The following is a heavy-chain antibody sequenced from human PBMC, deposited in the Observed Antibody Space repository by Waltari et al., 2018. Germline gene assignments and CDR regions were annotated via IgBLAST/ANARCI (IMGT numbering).Heavy chain of an antibody. J-gene: IGHJ6*02. Sequence: QVHLVQSGAEVKKPGSSVKVSCKPSVGTFSSDTVNWVRQAPGQGPEWIGRIMPDISYRDYAQRLQGRFTITADKSTSTVYMELTSLTSEDTAVYYCVGGDGGYFYYKLDVWGQGTTVTVSS. V-gene: IGHV1-69*02. D-gene: IGHD2-21*02. CDR3: VGGDGGYFYYKLDV. CDR1: VGTFSSDT. CDR2: IMPDISYR.